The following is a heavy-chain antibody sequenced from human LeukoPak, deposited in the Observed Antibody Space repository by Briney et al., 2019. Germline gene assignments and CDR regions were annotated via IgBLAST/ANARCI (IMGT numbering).Heavy chain of an antibody. CDR3: AKDRGITGTTSGMDV. J-gene: IGHJ6*01. Sequence: HRGRSLRLSCAASGFTFSSYGIHWARQAPGKGLEWVAVISYDGSNKYYADSVKGRFTISRDNSKNTLYLQMNSLRAEDTAVYYCAKDRGITGTTSGMDVWGQGTTGTVSS. D-gene: IGHD1-7*01. V-gene: IGHV3-30*18. CDR1: GFTFSSYG. CDR2: ISYDGSNK.